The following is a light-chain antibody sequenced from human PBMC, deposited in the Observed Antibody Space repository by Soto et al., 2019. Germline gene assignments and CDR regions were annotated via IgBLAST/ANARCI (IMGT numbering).Light chain of an antibody. V-gene: IGLV3-21*02. CDR3: QVWHSSSDQGV. CDR2: ADN. J-gene: IGLJ3*02. CDR1: NIGSQS. Sequence: SYELTQPPSVSVAPGQTARITCGGSNIGSQSVHWYQQKPGQAPVLVVFADNGRPSGIPERFSGSNSWNTATLTISRVEAEDEADYYCQVWHSSSDQGVFGGGTKLTVL.